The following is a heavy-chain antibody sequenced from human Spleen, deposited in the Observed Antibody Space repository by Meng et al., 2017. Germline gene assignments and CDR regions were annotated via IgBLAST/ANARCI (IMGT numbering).Heavy chain of an antibody. J-gene: IGHJ6*02. CDR3: ARYSTGPSRIDV. V-gene: IGHV3-21*01. CDR2: ISSSSSSI. CDR1: GFTFSTYT. D-gene: IGHD2-8*02. Sequence: GESLKISCAASGFTFSTYTMNWVRQAPGKGLEWVSSISSSSSSIYYADSVKGRFTISRDNAKDSLYLQMDSLRAEDTAVYYCARYSTGPSRIDVWGQGTTVTVSS.